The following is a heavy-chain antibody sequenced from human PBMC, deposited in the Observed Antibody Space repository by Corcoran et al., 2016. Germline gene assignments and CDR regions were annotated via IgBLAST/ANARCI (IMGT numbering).Heavy chain of an antibody. CDR2: INAGNGNT. Sequence: QVQLVQSGAEVKKPGASVKVSCKASGYTFTSYAMHWVRQAPGQRLDWMGWINAGNGNTKYSQKFQGRVTITRDTSASTAYMELSSLRSEETAVYYCAREGLSTVTTLGGWGTWQKPGPNYDYGMDVCGQGTTVTVSS. CDR1: GYTFTSYA. D-gene: IGHD3-16*01. CDR3: AREGLSTVTTLGGWGTWQKPGPNYDYGMDV. J-gene: IGHJ6*02. V-gene: IGHV1-3*01.